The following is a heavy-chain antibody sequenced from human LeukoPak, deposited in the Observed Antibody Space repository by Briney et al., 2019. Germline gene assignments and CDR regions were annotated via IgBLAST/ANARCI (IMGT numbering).Heavy chain of an antibody. CDR2: IFDIGTT. CDR3: VSGAYSGNYYPYYYHYYGLDA. V-gene: IGHV4-59*11. Sequence: KPSETLSLICNVSDMSIIDHYWGWIWQPPGKALEWIGYIFDIGTTNYNPSLKSRVTISADLSKSQFSLRLTSVTAADTAVYFCVSGAYSGNYYPYYYHYYGLDAWGLGTTVIVSS. J-gene: IGHJ6*02. D-gene: IGHD1-26*01. CDR1: DMSIIDHY.